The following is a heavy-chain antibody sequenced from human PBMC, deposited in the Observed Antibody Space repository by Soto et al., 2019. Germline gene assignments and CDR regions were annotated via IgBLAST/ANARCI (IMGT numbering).Heavy chain of an antibody. CDR1: GGSISSSNW. CDR3: ARAGGIVGATSFDY. CDR2: IYHSGST. J-gene: IGHJ4*02. V-gene: IGHV4-4*02. D-gene: IGHD1-26*01. Sequence: SETLSLTCAVSGGSISSSNWWSWVRQPPGKGLEWIGEIYHSGSTNYNPSLKSRVTISVDTSKNQFSLKLSSVTAADTAVYYCARAGGIVGATSFDYWGQGTLVTVSS.